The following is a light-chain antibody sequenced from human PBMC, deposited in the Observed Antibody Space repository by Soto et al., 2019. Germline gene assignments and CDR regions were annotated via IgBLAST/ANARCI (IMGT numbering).Light chain of an antibody. V-gene: IGKV1-39*01. Sequence: DVQLTQSPSPLSASVGDRVSISCRASRAITIHLNWYQQKPGKAPILLVYAASTSETGVPSRFSGSGSGTHFTLTIDNLQPEDVATYFCQQNYITPLTFGGGTKVEI. CDR3: QQNYITPLT. CDR2: AAS. J-gene: IGKJ4*01. CDR1: RAITIH.